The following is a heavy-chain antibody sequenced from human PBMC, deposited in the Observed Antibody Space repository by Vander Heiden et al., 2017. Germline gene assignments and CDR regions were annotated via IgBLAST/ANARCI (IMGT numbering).Heavy chain of an antibody. CDR2: IIPIFGTA. J-gene: IGHJ6*02. Sequence: QVQLVQSGAEVTKPGSSVKVSCKASGGTFSSYAISWVRQAPGQGLEWMGGIIPIFGTANYAQKFQGRVTITADKSTSTAYMELSSLRSEDTAVYYCARDLGVDCSSTSCYYYYGMDVWGQGTTVTVSS. CDR3: ARDLGVDCSSTSCYYYYGMDV. CDR1: GGTFSSYA. D-gene: IGHD2-2*01. V-gene: IGHV1-69*06.